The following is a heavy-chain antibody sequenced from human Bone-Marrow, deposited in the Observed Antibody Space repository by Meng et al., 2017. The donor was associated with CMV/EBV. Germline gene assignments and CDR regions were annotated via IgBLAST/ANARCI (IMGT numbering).Heavy chain of an antibody. J-gene: IGHJ4*02. CDR3: ARGGHKSSGYDY. Sequence: ASVKVSCKASGGTFSSYAISWVRQAPGQGLEWMGWMNPNSGNTGYAQKFQGRVTITRNTSISTAYMELSSLRFEDTAVYYCARGGHKSSGYDYWGQGTLVTVSS. CDR1: GGTFSSYA. D-gene: IGHD6-6*01. CDR2: MNPNSGNT. V-gene: IGHV1-8*03.